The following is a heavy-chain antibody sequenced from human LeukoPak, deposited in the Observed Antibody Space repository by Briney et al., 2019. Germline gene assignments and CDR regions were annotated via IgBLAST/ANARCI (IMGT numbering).Heavy chain of an antibody. Sequence: SETLSLTCTVSGGSISSGGYYWSWIRQPPGKGLEWIGDIYYSGTINYSPSLKSRVTISVDTSKSQFSLQLRSVSAADTAVYYCARQTYSSGYRIFDYWGQGTLVTVSS. CDR1: GGSISSGGYY. CDR3: ARQTYSSGYRIFDY. CDR2: IYYSGTI. V-gene: IGHV4-61*08. J-gene: IGHJ4*02. D-gene: IGHD3-22*01.